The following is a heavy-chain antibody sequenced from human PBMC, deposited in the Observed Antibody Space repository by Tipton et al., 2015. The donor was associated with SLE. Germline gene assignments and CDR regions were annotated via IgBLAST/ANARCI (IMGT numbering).Heavy chain of an antibody. Sequence: GLVKPSETLSLTCSVSGGSISSYFWSWIRQPPGKGLEWIGYIYDSGTTKYNPSLKGRVTISVDMSKNQFSLKLSSLTAADTGVYFCAGRYRNPAPESLDIWGQGTVVTVSS. CDR1: GGSISSYF. CDR3: AGRYRNPAPESLDI. V-gene: IGHV4-59*01. D-gene: IGHD1-14*01. CDR2: IYDSGTT. J-gene: IGHJ3*02.